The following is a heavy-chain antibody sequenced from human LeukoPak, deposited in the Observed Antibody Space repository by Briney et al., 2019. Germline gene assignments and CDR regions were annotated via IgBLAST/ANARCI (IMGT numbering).Heavy chain of an antibody. CDR2: INPNSGGT. CDR3: ARGIVGALNPPSY. D-gene: IGHD1-26*01. J-gene: IGHJ4*02. CDR1: GYTFTGYY. Sequence: ASVKVSCKASGYTFTGYYMHWVRQAPGQGLEWMGWINPNSGGTNYAQKFQGRVTMTRNTSISTAYMELSSLRSEDTAVYYCARGIVGALNPPSYWGQGTLVTVSS. V-gene: IGHV1-2*02.